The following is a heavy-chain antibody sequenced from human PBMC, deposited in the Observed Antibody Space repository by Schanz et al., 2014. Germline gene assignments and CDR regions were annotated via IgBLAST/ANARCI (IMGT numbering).Heavy chain of an antibody. J-gene: IGHJ4*02. Sequence: QVQLVESGGGLVKPGGSLRLSCAASGFTFSDYYMSWIRQAPGKGLEWVSYISSSSSYTNYADSVKGRFTISRDNAKNSLYLQMNSLRAEDTAVYYCARAKRAELRFLEWLSRGQGTLVTVSS. CDR2: ISSSSSYT. CDR3: ARAKRAELRFLEWLS. V-gene: IGHV3-11*05. CDR1: GFTFSDYY. D-gene: IGHD3-3*01.